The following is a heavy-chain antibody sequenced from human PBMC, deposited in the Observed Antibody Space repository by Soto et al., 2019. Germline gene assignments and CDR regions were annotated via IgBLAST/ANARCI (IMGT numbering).Heavy chain of an antibody. J-gene: IGHJ4*02. CDR2: ISSSSSYI. Sequence: GSLRLSCAASGFTFSSYSMNWVRQAPGKGLEWVSSISSSSSYIYYADSVKGRFTISRDNAKNSLYLQMNSLRAEDTAVYYCARDPSPTIVVVPAAIDYWGQGTLVTVSS. D-gene: IGHD2-2*01. V-gene: IGHV3-21*01. CDR1: GFTFSSYS. CDR3: ARDPSPTIVVVPAAIDY.